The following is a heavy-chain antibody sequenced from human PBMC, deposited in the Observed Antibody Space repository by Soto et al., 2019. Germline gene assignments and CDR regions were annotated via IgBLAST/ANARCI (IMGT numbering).Heavy chain of an antibody. D-gene: IGHD1-26*01. J-gene: IGHJ4*02. CDR1: GDSISSRSYY. V-gene: IGHV4-39*02. Sequence: PSETLSLTCTVTGDSISSRSYYWGWIRQPPGKGLEWIGSIYYSGSTYNNPSLRSRVSMSIDKSKDQFSVKLKSVTDADTALYFCARERTSVGNQADFDVWGPASLVTVS. CDR2: IYYSGST. CDR3: ARERTSVGNQADFDV.